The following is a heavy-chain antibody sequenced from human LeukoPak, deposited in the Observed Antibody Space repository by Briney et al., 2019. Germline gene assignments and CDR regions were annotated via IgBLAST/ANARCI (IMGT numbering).Heavy chain of an antibody. V-gene: IGHV4-59*13. CDR3: ERAPPRGGWFDP. J-gene: IGHJ5*02. Sequence: SETLSLTCTVSRGSITTYYWNRIRQAPGKGLEWIGYIHYSGSTTYNNYYPSLKSRVTISLDTSKNHFSLRLNSVTAADTPVYFCERAPPRGGWFDPWGQGTLVTVSS. CDR2: IHYSGSTTYN. CDR1: RGSITTYY. D-gene: IGHD3-10*01.